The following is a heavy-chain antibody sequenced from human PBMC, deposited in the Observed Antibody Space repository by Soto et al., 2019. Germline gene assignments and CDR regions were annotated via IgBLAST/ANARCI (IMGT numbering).Heavy chain of an antibody. V-gene: IGHV1-2*04. CDR1: GYTFTGYF. J-gene: IGHJ6*02. Sequence: ASVKVSCKASGYTFTGYFMHCVRQAPGQGLEWMGWINPNSGGTNYAQKFQGWVTMTRDTSISTAYLELSRLRSDDTAVYYCASSGPYGDYYYGMDVWGQGTTVTVSS. D-gene: IGHD4-17*01. CDR3: ASSGPYGDYYYGMDV. CDR2: INPNSGGT.